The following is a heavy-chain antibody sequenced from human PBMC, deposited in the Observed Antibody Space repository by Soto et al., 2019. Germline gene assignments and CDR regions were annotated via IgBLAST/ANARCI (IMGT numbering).Heavy chain of an antibody. CDR3: ARRLNLGIAVAGSYYYMDV. Sequence: SETLSLTCTVSGGSISSYYWSWIRQPPGKGLEWIGYIYYSGNTNYNPSLKSRVTISVDTSKNQFSLKLSSVTAADTAVYYCARRLNLGIAVAGSYYYMDVWGKGTTVTVSS. V-gene: IGHV4-59*08. CDR2: IYYSGNT. CDR1: GGSISSYY. D-gene: IGHD6-19*01. J-gene: IGHJ6*03.